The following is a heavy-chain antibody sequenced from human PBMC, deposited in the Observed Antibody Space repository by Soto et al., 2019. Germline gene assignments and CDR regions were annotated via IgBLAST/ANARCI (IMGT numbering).Heavy chain of an antibody. D-gene: IGHD3-10*01. CDR2: INAGNGDT. Sequence: QVQLVQSGAEVKKPGASVKVSCKASGYTFTSYAMHWVRQAPGQRLEWMGWINAGNGDTKYSQKFQGRVTITRDTCASTAYMELSSLRSEDTAVYYCARDRNTMVRGVIITPYGMDVWGQGTTVTVSS. V-gene: IGHV1-3*01. J-gene: IGHJ6*02. CDR1: GYTFTSYA. CDR3: ARDRNTMVRGVIITPYGMDV.